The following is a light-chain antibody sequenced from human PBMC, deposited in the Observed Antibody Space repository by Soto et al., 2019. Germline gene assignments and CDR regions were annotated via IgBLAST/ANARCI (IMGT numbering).Light chain of an antibody. V-gene: IGKV1-5*01. CDR2: GAS. J-gene: IGKJ1*01. CDR3: QHHNSYSQT. Sequence: DIQMTQSPPTLSASVGDRVTITCRASQSIRHYLAWYQQMPGKAPKLLIYGASTLQSGVPSRFSGSGSGTEFPLTISHLQPDDFGTYFCQHHNSYSQTFGQGTKVEIK. CDR1: QSIRHY.